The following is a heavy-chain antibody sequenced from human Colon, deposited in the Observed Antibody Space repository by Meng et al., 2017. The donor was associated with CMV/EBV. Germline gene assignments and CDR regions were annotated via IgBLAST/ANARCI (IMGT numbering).Heavy chain of an antibody. CDR1: GYTFTGYY. CDR2: INPNRGGT. D-gene: IGHD6-6*01. V-gene: IGHV1-2*02. Sequence: ASVKVSCKASGYTFTGYYTHWVRQAPGQGLEWMGWINPNRGGTNYAQKFQGRVTMTRDTPISTDYMELSGLRSDDTAVYYCARDAYLGGLAVRRFDTWGQGTLVTVSS. J-gene: IGHJ5*02. CDR3: ARDAYLGGLAVRRFDT.